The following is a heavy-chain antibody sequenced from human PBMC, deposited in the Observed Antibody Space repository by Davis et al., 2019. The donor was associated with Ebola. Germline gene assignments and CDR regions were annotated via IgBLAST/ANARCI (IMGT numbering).Heavy chain of an antibody. CDR1: GFTFSSYA. J-gene: IGHJ4*02. D-gene: IGHD6-6*01. V-gene: IGHV3-64D*08. Sequence: GGSLRLSCSASGFTFSSYAMHWVRQAPGKGLEYVSAISSHGRSTYYADSVKGTFTVSRDNSKNILYLQMASLRGEDTAVFYCVKGDFVAARPGTYWGQGTLVTVSS. CDR2: ISSHGRST. CDR3: VKGDFVAARPGTY.